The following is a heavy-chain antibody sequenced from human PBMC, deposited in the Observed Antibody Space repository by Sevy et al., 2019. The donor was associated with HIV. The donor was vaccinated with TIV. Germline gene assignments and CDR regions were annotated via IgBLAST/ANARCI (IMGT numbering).Heavy chain of an antibody. J-gene: IGHJ6*02. D-gene: IGHD5-12*01. CDR1: GFTFSSAW. CDR3: ITDPAYRGYDEEVINYYFYGMDV. Sequence: GGSLRLSCTASGFTFSSAWMSWVRQAPGKGLEWVDRIKSEFDGGAIDHAAPVKGRFSISREDSKNTVYLQMNSLKTEDTAVYYCITDPAYRGYDEEVINYYFYGMDVWGQGTTVTVSS. V-gene: IGHV3-15*01. CDR2: IKSEFDGGAI.